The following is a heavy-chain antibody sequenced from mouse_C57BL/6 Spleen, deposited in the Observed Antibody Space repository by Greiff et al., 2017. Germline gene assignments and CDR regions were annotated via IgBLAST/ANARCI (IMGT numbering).Heavy chain of an antibody. V-gene: IGHV1-26*01. CDR1: GYTFTDYY. Sequence: EVQLQQSGPELVKPGASVKISCKASGYTFTDYYLNWVKQSPGKSLEWIGDINPNNGGTSYNQKFKGKATLTVDKSSSTAYMELRCLTSEDSAVYYCARSPLYYYGSRTSMGYWGQGTSVTVAS. CDR2: INPNNGGT. J-gene: IGHJ4*01. CDR3: ARSPLYYYGSRTSMGY. D-gene: IGHD1-1*01.